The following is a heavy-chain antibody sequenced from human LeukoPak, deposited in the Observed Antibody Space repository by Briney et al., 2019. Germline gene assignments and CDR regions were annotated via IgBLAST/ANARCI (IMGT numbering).Heavy chain of an antibody. CDR1: GGSISSSSYY. CDR2: IYYSGST. J-gene: IGHJ3*02. CDR3: ARRVDVVVTAMPTQADAFDI. D-gene: IGHD2-21*02. V-gene: IGHV4-39*01. Sequence: SETLSLTCTVSGGSISSSSYYWGWIRQPPGKELECIGSIYYSGSTYYNPSLKSRVTISVDTSKNQFSLKLSSVTAADTAVYYCARRVDVVVTAMPTQADAFDIWGQGTMVTVSS.